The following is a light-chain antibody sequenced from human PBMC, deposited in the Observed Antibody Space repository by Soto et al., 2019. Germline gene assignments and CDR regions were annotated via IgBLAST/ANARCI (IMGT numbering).Light chain of an antibody. V-gene: IGKV1-27*01. CDR2: EAS. Sequence: DIQVTQSPSSLSASVGDRVTITCRASQDISGHLAWYQQKPGKVPKLLIYEASTLQSRVPSRFSASGSGTDFTLTISSLQPEDVATYYCQKYNGTPRTFGEGPRWNSN. CDR3: QKYNGTPRT. CDR1: QDISGH. J-gene: IGKJ4*02.